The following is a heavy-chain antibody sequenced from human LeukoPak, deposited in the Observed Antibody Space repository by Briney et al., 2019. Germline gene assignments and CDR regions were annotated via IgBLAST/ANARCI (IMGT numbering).Heavy chain of an antibody. D-gene: IGHD1-20*01. V-gene: IGHV2-5*01. CDR1: GFSLSMNGVG. J-gene: IGHJ3*02. Sequence: SGPTLVKPTQPLTLTWTFSGFSLSMNGVGVGWIRQTPGKALEWLALIYWNDEKRYISSLQSRLTITKDTSKKQVALTMTNMSPVDTATYYSVHSGPNWKLDVYHIRGQGAMVTVSS. CDR3: VHSGPNWKLDVYHI. CDR2: IYWNDEK.